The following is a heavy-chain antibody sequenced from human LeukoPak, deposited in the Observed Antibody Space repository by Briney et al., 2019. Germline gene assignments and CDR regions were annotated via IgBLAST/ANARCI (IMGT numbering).Heavy chain of an antibody. V-gene: IGHV4-59*11. Sequence: SETLSLTCTVSGGSISSHYWSWIRQPPGKGLEWIGYIHYSGSTNYNPSLKSRVTISLDTSNNQFSLKVNSVTAADTAVYFCARAQGGAFDIWGQGTMVTVSS. CDR1: GGSISSHY. CDR2: IHYSGST. J-gene: IGHJ3*02. D-gene: IGHD3-16*01. CDR3: ARAQGGAFDI.